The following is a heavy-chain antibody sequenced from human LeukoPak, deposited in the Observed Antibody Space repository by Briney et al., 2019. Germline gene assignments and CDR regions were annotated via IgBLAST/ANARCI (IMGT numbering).Heavy chain of an antibody. J-gene: IGHJ5*02. CDR2: IYYSGST. CDR1: GGSISSRSYY. D-gene: IGHD3-3*01. V-gene: IGHV4-39*01. Sequence: PSETLSLTCTVSGGSISSRSYYWGWIRQPPGKGLEWIGSIYYSGSTYYNPSLKSRVTISVDTSKNQFSLKLSSVTAADTAVYYCARQGGHLEWLLPRDLGWFDPWGQGTLVTVSS. CDR3: ARQGGHLEWLLPRDLGWFDP.